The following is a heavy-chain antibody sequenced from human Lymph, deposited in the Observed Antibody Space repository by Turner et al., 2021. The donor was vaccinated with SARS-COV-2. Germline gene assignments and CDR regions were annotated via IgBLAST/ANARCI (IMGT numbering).Heavy chain of an antibody. CDR1: GGSISSSNW. CDR3: ATKYCSGGRCSYFDY. D-gene: IGHD2-15*01. V-gene: IGHV4-4*02. Sequence: QVQLQESGPGLVKPSGTLSPTCAVSGGSISSSNWWSWVRQPPGKGLEWIGDIYHSVSTNYNPSLKSRVTISVDMSKNQFSLKLSSVTAADTAVYYCATKYCSGGRCSYFDYWGQGTLVTVSS. CDR2: IYHSVST. J-gene: IGHJ4*02.